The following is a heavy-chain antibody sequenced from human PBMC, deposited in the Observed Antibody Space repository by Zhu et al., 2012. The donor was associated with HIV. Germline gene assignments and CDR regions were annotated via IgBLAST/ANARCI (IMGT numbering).Heavy chain of an antibody. CDR3: TKEWGRTSFRGAFDL. CDR2: ISWNRGSI. CDR1: GLMFDDYA. J-gene: IGHJ3*01. D-gene: IGHD3-16*01. V-gene: IGHV3-9*01. Sequence: EVQLVESGGGLVQPGRSLRLSCAASGLMFDDYAMHWVRQAPGKGLEWVSGISWNRGSIAYADSVKGRFTISRDNAKNFLYLQMNSLRTEDTALYYCTKEWGRTSFRGAFDLWGQGTMVTVSS.